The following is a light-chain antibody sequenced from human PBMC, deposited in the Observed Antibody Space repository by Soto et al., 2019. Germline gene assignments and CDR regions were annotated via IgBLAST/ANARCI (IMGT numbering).Light chain of an antibody. CDR3: QKYNSAPWT. CDR2: VAS. V-gene: IGKV1-27*01. J-gene: IGKJ1*01. CDR1: QGINNY. Sequence: DIRMTQSRSSLSASVGDRVTITCSASQGINNYLAWYQQQPGKVPKLLIYVASTLQSGVPSRFSGSGSGTDFTLTISSLQPEDVATYYCQKYNSAPWTFGQGTKVEIK.